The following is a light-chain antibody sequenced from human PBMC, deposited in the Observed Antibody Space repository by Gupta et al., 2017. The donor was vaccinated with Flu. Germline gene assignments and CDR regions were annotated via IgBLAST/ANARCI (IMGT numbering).Light chain of an antibody. CDR3: QQRSKWPIT. J-gene: IGKJ5*01. Sequence: PATLSLSPGESATRSCRASQSVSGYLAWYQQKPGQAPRLLIYDASKRATGLPARFSGSGSGTXFTLTIXSREPEDFAVYYCQQRSKWPITFGXGTQLEIK. V-gene: IGKV3-11*01. CDR2: DAS. CDR1: QSVSGY.